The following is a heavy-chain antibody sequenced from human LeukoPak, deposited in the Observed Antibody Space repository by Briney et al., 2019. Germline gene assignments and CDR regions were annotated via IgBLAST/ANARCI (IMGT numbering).Heavy chain of an antibody. D-gene: IGHD6-19*01. CDR1: GFTFSGSA. CDR3: TTSSGWYLHNYN. Sequence: GGSLTLYCAASGFTFSGSAMHWVRQASGKGLEWVGRIRSKANNYATEYGVSVKGRFTISRDDSKNTVYLQMNSLKTEDTAVYYCTTSSGWYLHNYNWDQGPQVTVPS. J-gene: IGHJ4*02. CDR2: IRSKANNYAT. V-gene: IGHV3-73*01.